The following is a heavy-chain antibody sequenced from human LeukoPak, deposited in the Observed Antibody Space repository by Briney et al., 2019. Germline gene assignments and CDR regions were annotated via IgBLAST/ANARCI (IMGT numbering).Heavy chain of an antibody. CDR2: IRYDGSNK. CDR3: AKDMAASGSVRVFDF. CDR1: GFTSNTYG. Sequence: GGSLRLSCAASGFTSNTYGMHWVRQAPGKGLEWVTFIRYDGSNKYYADSVKGRFTISRDNSKNTLYLQMNSLRVEDTAVYYCAKDMAASGSVRVFDFWDQGTLLTVSS. D-gene: IGHD6-13*01. V-gene: IGHV3-30*02. J-gene: IGHJ4*02.